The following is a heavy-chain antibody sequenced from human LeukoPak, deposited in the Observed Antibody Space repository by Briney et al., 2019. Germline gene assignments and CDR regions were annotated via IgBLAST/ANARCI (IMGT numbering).Heavy chain of an antibody. J-gene: IGHJ4*02. Sequence: GGSLRLSCAASGFTFSAHSMTWGRQAPGKGLEWVSGISASGDATFYAVSVKGRFTISRDNSKNTVDLQMNSLIAEDTAVYYCTKWSGYGDSWGQGTPVTVSS. D-gene: IGHD5-12*01. V-gene: IGHV3-23*01. CDR2: ISASGDAT. CDR1: GFTFSAHS. CDR3: TKWSGYGDS.